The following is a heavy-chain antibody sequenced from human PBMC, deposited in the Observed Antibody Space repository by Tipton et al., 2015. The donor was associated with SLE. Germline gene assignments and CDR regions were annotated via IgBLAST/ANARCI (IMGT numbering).Heavy chain of an antibody. D-gene: IGHD3-22*01. J-gene: IGHJ3*02. CDR2: IYTSGST. CDR1: GGSISSDTYY. CDR3: ARVSVYDSSGYSSPSAFDI. Sequence: TLSLTCIVSGGSISSDTYYWSRIRQPAGKGLEWIGRIYTSGSTNYNPSLKSRVTISVDTSKNQFSLKLSSVTAADTAVYYCARVSVYDSSGYSSPSAFDIWGQGTMVTVSS. V-gene: IGHV4-61*02.